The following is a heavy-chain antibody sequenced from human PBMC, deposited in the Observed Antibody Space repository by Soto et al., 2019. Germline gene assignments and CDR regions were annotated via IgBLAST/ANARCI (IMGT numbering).Heavy chain of an antibody. CDR2: INHSGST. CDR1: GGSFRGYY. J-gene: IGHJ5*02. V-gene: IGHV4-34*01. CDR3: ARAYYDFWSALNWFNP. D-gene: IGHD3-3*01. Sequence: LALTCAVHGGSFRGYYWSWIRQPPGKGLEWIGEINHSGSTNYNPSLKSRVTISVDTSKNQFSLKLSSVTAADTAVYYCARAYYDFWSALNWFNPWGQGTLVTVSS.